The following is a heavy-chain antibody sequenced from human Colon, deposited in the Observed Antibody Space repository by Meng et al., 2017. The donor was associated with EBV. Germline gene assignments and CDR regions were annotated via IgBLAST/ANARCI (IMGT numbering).Heavy chain of an antibody. J-gene: IGHJ4*02. D-gene: IGHD1-26*01. CDR3: ARGPGGSYYLYYFDY. CDR1: GVSFSGYY. Sequence: VQLKRGGAGRLMTSAALALTCAVYGVSFSGYYLSWIRQPPGKGLEWIGEINHSGSTNYNPSLKSRVTISVDTSKKQFSLKLSSVTAADTAVYYCARGPGGSYYLYYFDYWGQGTLVTVSS. V-gene: IGHV4-34*01. CDR2: INHSGST.